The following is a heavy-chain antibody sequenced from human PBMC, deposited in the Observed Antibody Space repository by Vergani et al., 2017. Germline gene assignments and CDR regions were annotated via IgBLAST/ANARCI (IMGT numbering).Heavy chain of an antibody. Sequence: QLQLQESGPGLVKPSETLSLTCTVSGGSISSSSYYWGWIRQPPGKGLEWIGSIYYSGSTYYNPSLKSRVTISVDTSKNQFSLKLSSVTAAATAVYYCAGLTIFRSRDYFDYWGQGTLVTVSS. V-gene: IGHV4-39*01. J-gene: IGHJ4*02. CDR2: IYYSGST. CDR1: GGSISSSSYY. CDR3: AGLTIFRSRDYFDY. D-gene: IGHD3-3*02.